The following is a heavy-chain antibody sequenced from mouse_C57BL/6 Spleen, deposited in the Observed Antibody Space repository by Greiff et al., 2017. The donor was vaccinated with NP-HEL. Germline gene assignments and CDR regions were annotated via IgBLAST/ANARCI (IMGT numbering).Heavy chain of an antibody. D-gene: IGHD1-1*01. J-gene: IGHJ1*03. CDR3: ARGGSSHWYFDV. CDR1: GYTFTSYW. V-gene: IGHV1-69*01. Sequence: GQLQQPGAELVMPGASVKLSCKASGYTFTSYWVHWVKPRPGQGLGWIGEIDPSDSYTNYNQKFKGKSTLTVDKSSSTAYMQLSSLTSEDSAVYYCARGGSSHWYFDVWGTGTTVTVSS. CDR2: IDPSDSYT.